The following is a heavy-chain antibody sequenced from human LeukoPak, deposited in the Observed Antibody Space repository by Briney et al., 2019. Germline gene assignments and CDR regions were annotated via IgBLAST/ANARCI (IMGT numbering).Heavy chain of an antibody. CDR2: VGISGDT. Sequence: GGSLRLSCAASGFTFRSYDMQWVRQVTGKGLEWVSAVGISGDTYYAGYVKGRFTISRENAKNSLYLQMNSLTAGDTAVYYCVRGGIQVSGIDEIDYWGQGTLVTVSS. CDR1: GFTFRSYD. D-gene: IGHD6-19*01. J-gene: IGHJ4*02. CDR3: VRGGIQVSGIDEIDY. V-gene: IGHV3-13*01.